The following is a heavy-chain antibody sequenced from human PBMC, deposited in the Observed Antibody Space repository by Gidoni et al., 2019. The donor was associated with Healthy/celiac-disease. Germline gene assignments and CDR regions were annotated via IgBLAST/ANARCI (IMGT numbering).Heavy chain of an antibody. CDR2: IDWDDDK. J-gene: IGHJ4*02. CDR1: WFSLSTSGMR. CDR3: ARDSSGWSYFDY. D-gene: IGHD6-19*01. Sequence: QVTLKESGPALVKPTQTLTLTCTFSWFSLSTSGMRVSWIRQPPGKALEWLARIDWDDDKFYSTSLKTRLTISKDTSKNQVVLTMTNMDPVDTATYYCARDSSGWSYFDYWGQGTLVTVSS. V-gene: IGHV2-70*04.